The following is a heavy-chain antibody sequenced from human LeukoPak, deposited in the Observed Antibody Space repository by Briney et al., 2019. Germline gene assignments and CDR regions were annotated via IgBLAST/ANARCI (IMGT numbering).Heavy chain of an antibody. Sequence: GGSLRLSCAASGFTFSSYGMHWVRQAPGKGLEWVAFIRYDESNKYYADSVKGRFTISRDNSKNTLYLQMNSLRAEDTAVYYCATRVVFDWLLFDYWGQGTLVTVSS. D-gene: IGHD3-9*01. CDR2: IRYDESNK. V-gene: IGHV3-30*02. CDR3: ATRVVFDWLLFDY. J-gene: IGHJ4*02. CDR1: GFTFSSYG.